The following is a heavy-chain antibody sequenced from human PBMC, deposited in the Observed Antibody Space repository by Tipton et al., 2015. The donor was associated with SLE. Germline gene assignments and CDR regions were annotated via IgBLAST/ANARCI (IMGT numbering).Heavy chain of an antibody. V-gene: IGHV4-59*11. D-gene: IGHD4-23*01. CDR3: ATSNSFGGNSLY. CDR2: IYFSGFT. J-gene: IGHJ4*02. Sequence: TLSLTCTVSGVSFSSHYWSWIRQPPGKGLEWIGYIYFSGFTNYNPSLRSRVTMSVDTSENQFSLKVTSVTAADTAVYYCATSNSFGGNSLYWGQGTLVTVSS. CDR1: GVSFSSHY.